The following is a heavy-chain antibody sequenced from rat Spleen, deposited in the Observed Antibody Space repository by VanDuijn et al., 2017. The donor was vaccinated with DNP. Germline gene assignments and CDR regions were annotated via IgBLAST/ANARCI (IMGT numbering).Heavy chain of an antibody. V-gene: IGHV1-43*01. CDR2: INTGSGAT. CDR1: GYTFTTYY. D-gene: IGHD1-4*01. CDR3: ARRRLPYWYFDF. J-gene: IGHJ1*01. Sequence: QVQLQQSGAELAKPDSSVKISCRASGYTFTTYYITWIKQTKGQGREYLGYINTGSGATNYNEKFKGKATLTADKSSSTAFMHLSSLTPVDSAVYYCARRRLPYWYFDFWGPGTMVTVSS.